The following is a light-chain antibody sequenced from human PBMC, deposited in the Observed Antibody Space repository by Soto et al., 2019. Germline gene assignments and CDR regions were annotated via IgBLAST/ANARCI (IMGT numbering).Light chain of an antibody. CDR2: YDD. CDR1: NIGSKS. Sequence: SYVLTQSPSVSVAPGKTARITCGGNNIGSKSVHWYQQKPGQAPVLVIYYDDDRPSGIPERFSGSNSGNTATLTISRVEAGDEADYYCQVWDNTSDQYVFGAGTKVTVL. CDR3: QVWDNTSDQYV. V-gene: IGLV3-21*04. J-gene: IGLJ1*01.